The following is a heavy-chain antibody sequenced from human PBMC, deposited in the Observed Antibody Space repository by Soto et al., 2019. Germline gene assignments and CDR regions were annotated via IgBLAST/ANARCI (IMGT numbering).Heavy chain of an antibody. CDR1: GFSYSNND. CDR3: VKNRGTYDG. D-gene: IGHD3-16*01. J-gene: IGHJ4*02. V-gene: IGHV3-23*01. CDR2: ISGSGST. Sequence: EVHLLESGGRLVQPGGSLRLSCAASGFSYSNNDMTWVRQAPGKGPEWVSTISGSGSTSYADSVKGRFTISRDNSNSMLYLQMNSLRAEDTALYYCVKNRGTYDGWGQGTLVTVSS.